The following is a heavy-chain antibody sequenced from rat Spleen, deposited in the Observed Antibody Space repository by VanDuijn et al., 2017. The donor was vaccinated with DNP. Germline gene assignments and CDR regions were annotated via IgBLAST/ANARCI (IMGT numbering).Heavy chain of an antibody. CDR1: GFDFNTYA. Sequence: EVQLVESGGGLVQPKGSLKLSCVASGFDFNTYAMSWVRQAPGKGLDWVATISIKTHNYATLYADSVKERFTISRDDSQTMVYLQMNNLKTEDTALYYCTTVGGYWGQGVMVSVSS. D-gene: IGHD1-1*01. CDR3: TTVGGY. J-gene: IGHJ2*01. V-gene: IGHV10-4*01. CDR2: ISIKTHNYAT.